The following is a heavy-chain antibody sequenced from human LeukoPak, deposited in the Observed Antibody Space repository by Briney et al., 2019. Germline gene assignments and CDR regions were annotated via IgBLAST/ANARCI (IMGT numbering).Heavy chain of an antibody. D-gene: IGHD6-13*01. CDR2: IKRDGSEK. CDR1: GFTFSNNW. V-gene: IGHV3-7*01. CDR3: ARVTGYRIEDYFDY. J-gene: IGHJ4*02. Sequence: GGSLRLSCAASGFTFSNNWMTWVRQAPGKGLEWVANIKRDGSEKYYVDSVKGRFTISRDYAKNSLYLQMNSLRAEDTAVYYCARVTGYRIEDYFDYWGQGTLVTVSS.